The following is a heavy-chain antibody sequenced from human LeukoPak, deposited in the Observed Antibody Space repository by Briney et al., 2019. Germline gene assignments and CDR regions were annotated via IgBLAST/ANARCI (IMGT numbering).Heavy chain of an antibody. J-gene: IGHJ4*02. CDR1: GFIFSSHG. Sequence: GGTLRLSCAASGFIFSSHGMNWVRQAPGKGLEWVSGISGSDGSTNYADSVKGRFTISRDNYKNTLYVQMNSLRAEDTAVYYCARMLGGGYTGLFDCWGQGTLVTVSS. D-gene: IGHD3-10*02. V-gene: IGHV3-23*01. CDR3: ARMLGGGYTGLFDC. CDR2: ISGSDGST.